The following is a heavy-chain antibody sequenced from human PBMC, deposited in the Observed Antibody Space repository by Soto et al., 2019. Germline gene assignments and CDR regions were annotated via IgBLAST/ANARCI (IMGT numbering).Heavy chain of an antibody. CDR1: ELNFSDHA. D-gene: IGHD3-22*01. J-gene: IGHJ2*01. Sequence: PGRSLRHPSAASELNFSDHAMRWVRKEPGKGLEWVSTVSGSGGSTFYTDSVKGRFTISRDNSENTLSLQMNNLRAEDTAVYYCARDYDYDGSGYQVWDFDLWGRGTLVTVSS. CDR3: ARDYDYDGSGYQVWDFDL. V-gene: IGHV3-23*01. CDR2: VSGSGGST.